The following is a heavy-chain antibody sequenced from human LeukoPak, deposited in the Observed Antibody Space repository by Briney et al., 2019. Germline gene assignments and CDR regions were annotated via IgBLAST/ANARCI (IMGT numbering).Heavy chain of an antibody. V-gene: IGHV3-30*02. CDR1: GFTFSNYG. Sequence: GGSLRLSCAASGFTFSNYGMYWVRQAPGKGLEWVAFIRYGGSNKYHADSVKGRFTISRDSSKNTLHLLMNSLRPEDTAVYYCARGLNSMIDYWGQGTLVTVSS. D-gene: IGHD2/OR15-2a*01. CDR3: ARGLNSMIDY. CDR2: IRYGGSNK. J-gene: IGHJ4*02.